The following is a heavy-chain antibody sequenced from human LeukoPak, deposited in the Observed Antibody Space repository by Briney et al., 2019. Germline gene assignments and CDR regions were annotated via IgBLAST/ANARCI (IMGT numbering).Heavy chain of an antibody. Sequence: ASVKVSCTASRYTFTNYYIHWVRQAPGQGLEWMGRIKPNSGDTDYAQKFQGRVTMTRDTSISTAYMELSRLKFDDTAVYYCARDRDYGDYLGDYWGQGILVTVTS. V-gene: IGHV1-2*06. CDR3: ARDRDYGDYLGDY. J-gene: IGHJ4*02. CDR1: RYTFTNYY. CDR2: IKPNSGDT. D-gene: IGHD4-17*01.